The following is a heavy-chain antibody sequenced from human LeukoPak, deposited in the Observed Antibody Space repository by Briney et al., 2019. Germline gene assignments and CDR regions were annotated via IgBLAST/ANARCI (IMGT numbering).Heavy chain of an antibody. CDR1: GYSISSGYY. CDR3: ARTYYGSGSYLNYYYYYYMDV. CDR2: IYYSGST. V-gene: IGHV4-61*01. Sequence: SETLSLTCTVSGYSISSGYYWGWIRQPPGKGLEWIGYIYYSGSTNYNPSLKSRVTISVDTSKNQFSLKLSSVTAADTAVYYCARTYYGSGSYLNYYYYYYMDVWGKGTTVTISS. D-gene: IGHD3-10*01. J-gene: IGHJ6*03.